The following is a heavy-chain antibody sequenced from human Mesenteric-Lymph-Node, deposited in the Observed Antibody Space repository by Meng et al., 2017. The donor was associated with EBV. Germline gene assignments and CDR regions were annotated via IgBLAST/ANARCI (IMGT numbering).Heavy chain of an antibody. Sequence: QVQLVQPGAEKKQPAAYVKFSGKASGYTFTGYGINWVRQSPGQRLEWMGYISTYNSNTNHSQKLQGRLTMTTDTSTSTAYMELTSLTSDDTAVYYCARGNVATTWGQGTLVTVSS. CDR2: ISTYNSNT. CDR3: ARGNVATT. CDR1: GYTFTGYG. J-gene: IGHJ5*02. D-gene: IGHD5-12*01. V-gene: IGHV1-18*01.